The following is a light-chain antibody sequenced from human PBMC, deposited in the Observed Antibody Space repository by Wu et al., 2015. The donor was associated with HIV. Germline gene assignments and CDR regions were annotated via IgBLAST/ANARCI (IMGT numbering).Light chain of an antibody. CDR2: GAS. Sequence: EIVLTQSPGTLSLSPGERATLSCRASQSISNNYLAWYQQKPGQAPRVLIYGASSRATGIPDRFSGGGSGTDFSLTISRLEPEDFAVYYCQQYVSSITFGQGTRLDI. J-gene: IGKJ5*01. V-gene: IGKV3-20*01. CDR3: QQYVSSIT. CDR1: QSISNNY.